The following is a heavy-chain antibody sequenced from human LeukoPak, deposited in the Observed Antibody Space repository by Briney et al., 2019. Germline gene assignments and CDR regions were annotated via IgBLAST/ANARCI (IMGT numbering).Heavy chain of an antibody. CDR1: RFSVSSTY. Sequence: GGSLRLSCAASRFSVSSTYMSWVRRAPGKGLEWVSVIYSTGSTYNADSVKGRFTISRDSSKNTVYLQMNSLRADDTAVYYCGRDVRYWGQGTLVTVSS. CDR3: GRDVRY. CDR2: IYSTGST. V-gene: IGHV3-53*01. J-gene: IGHJ4*02.